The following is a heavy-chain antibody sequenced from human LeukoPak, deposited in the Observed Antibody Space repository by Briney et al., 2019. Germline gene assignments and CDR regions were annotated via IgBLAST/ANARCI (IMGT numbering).Heavy chain of an antibody. CDR1: GYTFTSYG. Sequence: ASVKVSCKASGYTFTSYGISWVRQAPGQGLEWMGWISACNGNTNYAQKLQGRVTMTTDTSTSTAYMELRSLRSDDAAVYYCAREPPLNSGYDQTFDYWGQGTLVTVSS. J-gene: IGHJ4*02. D-gene: IGHD5-12*01. V-gene: IGHV1-18*01. CDR2: ISACNGNT. CDR3: AREPPLNSGYDQTFDY.